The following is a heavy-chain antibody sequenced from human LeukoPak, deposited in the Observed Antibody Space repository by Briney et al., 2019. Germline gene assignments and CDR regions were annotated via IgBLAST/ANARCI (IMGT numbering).Heavy chain of an antibody. V-gene: IGHV3-23*01. CDR2: ISGSGGST. CDR3: AKVEKVAGRYYFDY. J-gene: IGHJ4*02. CDR1: GFTFSSCA. Sequence: AGGSLRLSCAASGFTFSSCAVSWVRQAPGKGLEWVSAISGSGGSTYYADSVKGRFTISRDNSKNTLYLQMNSLRAEDTAVYYCAKVEKVAGRYYFDYWGQGTLVTVSS. D-gene: IGHD6-19*01.